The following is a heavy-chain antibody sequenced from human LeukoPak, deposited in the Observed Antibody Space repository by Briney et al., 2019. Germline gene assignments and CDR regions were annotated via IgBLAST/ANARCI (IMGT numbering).Heavy chain of an antibody. J-gene: IGHJ4*02. CDR3: ARTVGGSNERSFDS. CDR1: GGPFTGYY. V-gene: IGHV4-34*01. D-gene: IGHD4-23*01. Sequence: SGTLSLTCAVFGGPFTGYYWTWIRQPPGKGLEWIGEINHSGTTNYNPSLKSRVTISVDTSKNQFSLKLSSVTAADTAVYYCARTVGGSNERSFDSWGQGTLVTVSS. CDR2: INHSGTT.